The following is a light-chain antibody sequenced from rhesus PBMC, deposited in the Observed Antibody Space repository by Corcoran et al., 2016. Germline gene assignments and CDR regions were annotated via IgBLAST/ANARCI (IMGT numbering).Light chain of an antibody. CDR3: QQYNTSPLT. J-gene: IGKJ4*01. V-gene: IGKV1-66*01. CDR2: SAS. Sequence: DIQMTQSPSSLSASVGDRVTITCRASQDINNYLTWYQQKPGEAPKPLIYSASSLETGVPSRFSGSRSGTDYSLTISGLQPEDIATYYCQQYNTSPLTCGGGTKVEIK. CDR1: QDINNY.